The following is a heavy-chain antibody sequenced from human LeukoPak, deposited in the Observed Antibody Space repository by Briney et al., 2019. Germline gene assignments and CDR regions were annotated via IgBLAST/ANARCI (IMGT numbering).Heavy chain of an antibody. CDR2: ISSNSDNT. CDR3: ARDWGSIKVIADY. Sequence: ASVKVSCKATGYTFTSYGISWVRQAPGQGLEWTGWISSNSDNTNYAQKFQGRVTMTTDTSTSTAYMELRSLRSDDTALYFCARDWGSIKVIADYWGQGTLVTVSP. D-gene: IGHD7-27*01. V-gene: IGHV1-18*01. J-gene: IGHJ4*02. CDR1: GYTFTSYG.